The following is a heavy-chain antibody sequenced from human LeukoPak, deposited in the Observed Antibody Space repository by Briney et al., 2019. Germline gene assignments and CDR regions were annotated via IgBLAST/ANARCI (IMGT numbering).Heavy chain of an antibody. J-gene: IGHJ4*02. V-gene: IGHV1-2*06. Sequence: ASVKVSCKASGYTVTGYYMHWVRQAPGQGLEWMGRINPNSGGTNYAQRFQGRVTMTRDTSISTAYMELSRLRSDDTAVYYCARDDLGSGYLMWGQGTLVTVSS. D-gene: IGHD3-22*01. CDR3: ARDDLGSGYLM. CDR2: INPNSGGT. CDR1: GYTVTGYY.